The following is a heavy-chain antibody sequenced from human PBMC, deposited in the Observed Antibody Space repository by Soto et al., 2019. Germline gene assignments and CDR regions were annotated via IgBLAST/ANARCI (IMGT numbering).Heavy chain of an antibody. CDR1: RFTFSSFA. D-gene: IGHD3-10*01. Sequence: GGSLRLSCAASRFTFSSFAMHWVRQAPGKGLEWVTVISYDGSDKYYADSVEGRFSISRDNSKNTLYLQMNSLKTEDTAVYYCAKVVGSFWGQGTLVTVSS. J-gene: IGHJ4*02. CDR3: AKVVGSF. V-gene: IGHV3-30*18. CDR2: ISYDGSDK.